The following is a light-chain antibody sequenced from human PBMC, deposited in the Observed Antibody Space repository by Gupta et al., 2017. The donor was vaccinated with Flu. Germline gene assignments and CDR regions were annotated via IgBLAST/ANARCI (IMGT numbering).Light chain of an antibody. V-gene: IGKV4-1*01. CDR3: QHHYTLST. Sequence: DIVMTQSPDSLAVSLGERATINCTSSQSLLYTSNSKNYLTWYQHKPGQPPRLLIYLASMRESGVSDRFSGGGSGKDFSLTISGRQVEDVAVYYWQHHYTLSTFGQGTKLEIK. J-gene: IGKJ2*01. CDR1: QSLLYTSNSKNY. CDR2: LAS.